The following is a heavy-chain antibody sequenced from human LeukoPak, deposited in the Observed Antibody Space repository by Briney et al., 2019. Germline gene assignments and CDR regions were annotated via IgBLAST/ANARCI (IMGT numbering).Heavy chain of an antibody. D-gene: IGHD2-2*02. CDR1: GFTFEDYG. V-gene: IGHV3-20*04. CDR2: INWNGGST. Sequence: GGSLRLSCAASGFTFEDYGMSWVRQAPGKGLEWVSGINWNGGSTGYADSVKGRFTISRDNAKNSLYLQMNSLRAEDTALYYCARRDIVVVPAAIIGAFDIWGQGTMVTVSS. CDR3: ARRDIVVVPAAIIGAFDI. J-gene: IGHJ3*02.